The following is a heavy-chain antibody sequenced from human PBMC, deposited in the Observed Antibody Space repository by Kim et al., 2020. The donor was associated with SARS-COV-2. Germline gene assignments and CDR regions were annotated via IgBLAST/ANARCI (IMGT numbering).Heavy chain of an antibody. J-gene: IGHJ5*02. D-gene: IGHD6-19*01. V-gene: IGHV4-39*07. Sequence: LKRRVTISVDTPKNQFSVKLSSVTAADTAVYYCARDGREWLEKYPNWVDPWGQGTLVTVSS. CDR3: ARDGREWLEKYPNWVDP.